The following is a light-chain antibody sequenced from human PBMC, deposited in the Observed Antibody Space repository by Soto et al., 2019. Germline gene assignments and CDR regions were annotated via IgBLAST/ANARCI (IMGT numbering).Light chain of an antibody. J-gene: IGKJ3*01. V-gene: IGKV1-33*01. Sequence: DIQMTQSPPYLSASIGDRVTITCQASHDIGNYLNWYQHKPGKAPNLVIYGAFNLETWVPSRFSGGGSGTDFTFTISSRRPEDIATYYCQHSDHLPLFGPGTKVDF. CDR3: QHSDHLPL. CDR1: HDIGNY. CDR2: GAF.